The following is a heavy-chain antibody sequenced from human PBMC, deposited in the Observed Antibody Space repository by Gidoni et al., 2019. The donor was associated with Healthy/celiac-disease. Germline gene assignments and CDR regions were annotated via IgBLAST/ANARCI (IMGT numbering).Heavy chain of an antibody. Sequence: QVQLVQSGAEVQKPGASVKVSCKASGYTFTSYDINWVRQATGQGLEWMGWMNPNSGNTGYAQKFQGRVTMTRNTSISTAYMELSSLRSEDTAVYYCARGAAGPTDWPYYYYYYMDVWGKGTTVTVSS. J-gene: IGHJ6*03. D-gene: IGHD6-13*01. CDR3: ARGAAGPTDWPYYYYYYMDV. V-gene: IGHV1-8*01. CDR1: GYTFTSYD. CDR2: MNPNSGNT.